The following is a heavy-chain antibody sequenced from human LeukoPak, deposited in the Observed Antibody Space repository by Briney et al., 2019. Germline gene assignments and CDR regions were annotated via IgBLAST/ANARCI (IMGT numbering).Heavy chain of an antibody. CDR1: GFTFSTYW. J-gene: IGHJ4*02. CDR2: INQDASEI. D-gene: IGHD2-21*02. V-gene: IGHV3-7*01. CDR3: ATDRDNSDWQKRFDS. Sequence: GGSLRLSCAASGFTFSTYWMNWFRPAPGKGLEWVGNINQDASEINYVDSVRGRFTISRDNAKNSLHLQMNSLRAEDTAVYYGATDRDNSDWQKRFDSWGQGTLVTVSS.